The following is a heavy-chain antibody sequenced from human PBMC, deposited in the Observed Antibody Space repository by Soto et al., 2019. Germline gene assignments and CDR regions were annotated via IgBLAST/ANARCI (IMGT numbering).Heavy chain of an antibody. CDR3: ARVANYDFWKFDP. D-gene: IGHD3-3*01. V-gene: IGHV4-31*03. CDR1: GGSISSGGYY. J-gene: IGHJ5*02. Sequence: PSETLCLTCTVSGGSISSGGYYWSWIRQHPGKGLEWIGYIYYSGSTYYNPSLKSRVTISVDTSKNQFSLKLSSVTAADTAVYYCARVANYDFWKFDPWGQGTLVTVSS. CDR2: IYYSGST.